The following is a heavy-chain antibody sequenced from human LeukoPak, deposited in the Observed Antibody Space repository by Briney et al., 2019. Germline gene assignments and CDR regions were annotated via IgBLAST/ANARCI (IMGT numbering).Heavy chain of an antibody. CDR2: ISSSSTYI. V-gene: IGHV3-21*01. CDR1: GFTFSSYS. Sequence: GGSLRLSCAASGFTFSSYSMNWVRQAPGKGLEWVSSISSSSTYIYYADSVKGRFTISRDNAQNSLYLQMSSLRAEDTAVYYCARDRGIDYWGQGALDTVSS. J-gene: IGHJ4*02. D-gene: IGHD1-26*01. CDR3: ARDRGIDY.